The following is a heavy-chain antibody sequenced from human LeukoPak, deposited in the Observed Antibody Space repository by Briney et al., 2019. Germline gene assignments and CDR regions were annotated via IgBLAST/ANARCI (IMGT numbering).Heavy chain of an antibody. J-gene: IGHJ6*02. CDR1: GFTFSSYT. CDR3: ARGPPHYGMDV. Sequence: GGSLRLSCAASGFTFSSYTMHWVRQAPGKGLEWVAVISYDGSNKYYADSVKGRFTISRDNSKNTLYLQMNSLRAEDTAVYYCARGPPHYGMDVWGQGTTVTVSS. V-gene: IGHV3-30-3*01. CDR2: ISYDGSNK.